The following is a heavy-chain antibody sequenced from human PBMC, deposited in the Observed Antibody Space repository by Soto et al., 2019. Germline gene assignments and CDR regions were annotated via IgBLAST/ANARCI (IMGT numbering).Heavy chain of an antibody. Sequence: QVQLQESGPGLVKPSQTLSLTCTVSGGSISSGDYYWSWIRQPPGKGLEWIGYIYYSGSTYYNPSLKSRVTISVDTSKNQFSLKLSSVTVADTAVYYCARASPRRSGYSYGRHAFDIWGQGTMVTVSS. V-gene: IGHV4-30-4*01. CDR3: ARASPRRSGYSYGRHAFDI. D-gene: IGHD5-18*01. CDR2: IYYSGST. CDR1: GGSISSGDYY. J-gene: IGHJ3*02.